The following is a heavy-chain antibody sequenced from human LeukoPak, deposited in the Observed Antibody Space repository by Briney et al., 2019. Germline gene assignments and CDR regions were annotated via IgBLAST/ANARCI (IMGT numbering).Heavy chain of an antibody. J-gene: IGHJ4*02. D-gene: IGHD3-22*01. V-gene: IGHV5-51*01. Sequence: GESLKISCKGSGSSFTSYWIGWVRQLPGKGLEWMGIIYPGDSDTKYSPSFRGQVTISADKSISTAYLQWSSLKASDTAMYYCATGYYSHYFDYCGQGTLVTVSS. CDR2: IYPGDSDT. CDR3: ATGYYSHYFDY. CDR1: GSSFTSYW.